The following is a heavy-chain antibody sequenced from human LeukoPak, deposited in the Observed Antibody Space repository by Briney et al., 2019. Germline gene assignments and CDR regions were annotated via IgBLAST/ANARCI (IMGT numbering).Heavy chain of an antibody. CDR2: INHSGST. V-gene: IGHV4-34*01. Sequence: SETLSLTCAVYGGSFSGYHWSWIRQPPGKGLEWIGEINHSGSTNYNLSLKSRVTISVDTSKNQFSLKLSSVTAADTAVYYCAVVITGTTLGAYWGQGTLVTVSS. J-gene: IGHJ4*02. D-gene: IGHD1-7*01. CDR3: AVVITGTTLGAY. CDR1: GGSFSGYH.